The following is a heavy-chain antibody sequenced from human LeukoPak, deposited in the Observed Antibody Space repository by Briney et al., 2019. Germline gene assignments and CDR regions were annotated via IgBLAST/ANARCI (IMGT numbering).Heavy chain of an antibody. V-gene: IGHV1-18*01. CDR2: ISVYTTNT. D-gene: IGHD4/OR15-4a*01. J-gene: IGHJ5*02. CDR1: GYTFTGHG. CDR3: ARRHVDHGADH. Sequence: ASVKVSCKASGYTFTGHGISWVRQAPGQGLEWMGWISVYTTNTAYTERLQDRITMTTDPFTSTAYLELRSLRFDDTAVYYCARRHVDHGADHWGQGTLVTVSS.